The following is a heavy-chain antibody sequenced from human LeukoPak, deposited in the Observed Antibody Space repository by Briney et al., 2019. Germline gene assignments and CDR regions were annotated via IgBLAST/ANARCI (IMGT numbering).Heavy chain of an antibody. CDR3: AKGVEGGPIDY. J-gene: IGHJ4*02. Sequence: QAGGSLRLSCAASGFTFRSYEMNWVRQAPGKGLEWVSYISSSGSTIYYADSVKGRFTISRDNSKNTLYLQMNSLRAEDTAVYYCAKGVEGGPIDYWGQGTLVTVSS. V-gene: IGHV3-48*03. CDR1: GFTFRSYE. D-gene: IGHD3-16*01. CDR2: ISSSGSTI.